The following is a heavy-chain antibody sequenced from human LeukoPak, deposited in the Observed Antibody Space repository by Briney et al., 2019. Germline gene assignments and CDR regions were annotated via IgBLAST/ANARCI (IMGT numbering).Heavy chain of an antibody. CDR3: ARDPYSSTWSYGMDV. Sequence: GGSLRLSCAASGFXFSSYWISWVRQAPGKGLEWVANIKQDGSEEVYVDSVKGRFTISRDNAKNSLFLQMNTLRAEDTAVYYCARDPYSSTWSYGMDVWGQGTTVTVSS. J-gene: IGHJ6*02. V-gene: IGHV3-7*05. CDR1: GFXFSSYW. CDR2: IKQDGSEE. D-gene: IGHD6-6*01.